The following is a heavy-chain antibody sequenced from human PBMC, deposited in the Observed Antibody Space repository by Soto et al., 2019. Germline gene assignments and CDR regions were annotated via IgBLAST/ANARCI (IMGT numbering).Heavy chain of an antibody. Sequence: QVQLQESGPGLVKPSGTLSLTCAVSGGSISSSNWWSWVRQPPGKGLEWIGEIYHSGSTNYNPSRXXRXXLAVDEAKNQFSLKLSSVTAADTAVDYCARVVGRYYYGMDVWGQGTTVTVSS. CDR2: IYHSGST. CDR1: GGSISSSNW. V-gene: IGHV4-4*02. J-gene: IGHJ6*02. CDR3: ARVVGRYYYGMDV. D-gene: IGHD2-2*01.